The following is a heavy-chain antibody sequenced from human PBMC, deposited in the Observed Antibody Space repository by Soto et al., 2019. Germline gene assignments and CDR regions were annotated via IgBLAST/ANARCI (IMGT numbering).Heavy chain of an antibody. Sequence: SETLSLTCAVYGGSFSGYYWSWIRQPPGRGLEWIGEINHSGSTNYNPSLKSRVTISVDTSKNQFSLKLSSVTAADTAVYYCARANYDFWSGHTPIYYYGMDVWGQGTTVTVSS. CDR2: INHSGST. J-gene: IGHJ6*02. V-gene: IGHV4-34*01. CDR1: GGSFSGYY. D-gene: IGHD3-3*01. CDR3: ARANYDFWSGHTPIYYYGMDV.